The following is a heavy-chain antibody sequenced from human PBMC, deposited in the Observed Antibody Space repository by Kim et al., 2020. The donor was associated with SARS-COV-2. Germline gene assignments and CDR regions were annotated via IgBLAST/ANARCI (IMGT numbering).Heavy chain of an antibody. V-gene: IGHV4-31*03. J-gene: IGHJ5*02. CDR1: GGSISSGGYY. Sequence: SETLSLTCTVSGGSISSGGYYWSWIRQHPGKGLEWIGYIYYSGSTYYNPSLKSRVTISVDTSKNQFSLKLSSVTSADTAVYYCARVICSRTSCYVHWFDPWGQGTLVTVSS. CDR2: IYYSGST. D-gene: IGHD2-2*01. CDR3: ARVICSRTSCYVHWFDP.